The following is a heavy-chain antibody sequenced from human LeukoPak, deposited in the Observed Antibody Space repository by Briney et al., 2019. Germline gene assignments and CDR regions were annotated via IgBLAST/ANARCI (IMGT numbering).Heavy chain of an antibody. V-gene: IGHV4-38-2*02. CDR1: GYSISSGYY. J-gene: IGHJ6*03. CDR3: XXVPALFGELLTDYYMDV. CDR2: IYHSGST. D-gene: IGHD3-10*02. Sequence: SETLSLTCTVSGYSISSGYYWGWIQQPPGKGLEWIGSIYHSGSTYYNPSLKSRVTISVDTSKNQFSLKLSSVTAADTAVYYXXXVPALFGELLTDYYMDVWGKGTTVTVSS.